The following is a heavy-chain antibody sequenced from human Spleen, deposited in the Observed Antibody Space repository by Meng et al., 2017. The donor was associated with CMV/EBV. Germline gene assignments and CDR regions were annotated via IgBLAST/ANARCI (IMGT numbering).Heavy chain of an antibody. V-gene: IGHV4-59*01. CDR2: IYYSGST. J-gene: IGHJ5*02. CDR1: GGSISSYY. Sequence: SETLSLTCTVSGGSISSYYWSWIRQPPGKGLEWIGYIYYSGSTNYNPSLNRRVTISVDTSKNQFSLKLSSVTAADTAVYYCARAAVNNWFDPWGQGTLVTVSS. D-gene: IGHD6-19*01. CDR3: ARAAVNNWFDP.